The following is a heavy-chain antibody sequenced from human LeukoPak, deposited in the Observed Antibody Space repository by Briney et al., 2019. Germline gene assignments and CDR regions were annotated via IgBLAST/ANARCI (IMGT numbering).Heavy chain of an antibody. V-gene: IGHV3-64*01. CDR1: GFTVSSNY. J-gene: IGHJ4*02. Sequence: GGSLRLSCAASGFTVSSNYMSWVRQAPGKGLEYVSAISSNGGGTYYANSVKGRFTISRDNSKNTLYLQVGSLRVEDMGVYYCARITEGYSYGGYFDYWGQGTLVTVSS. CDR3: ARITEGYSYGGYFDY. D-gene: IGHD5-18*01. CDR2: ISSNGGGT.